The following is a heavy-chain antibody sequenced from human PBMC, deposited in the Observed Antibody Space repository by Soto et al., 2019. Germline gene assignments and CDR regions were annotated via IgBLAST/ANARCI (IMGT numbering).Heavy chain of an antibody. J-gene: IGHJ4*02. CDR3: AKQLGYCSDGSCYFPY. CDR2: SSSGGGST. CDR1: GFTFSSYA. V-gene: IGHV3-23*04. D-gene: IGHD2-15*01. Sequence: EVKLVESGGGLVQPGGSLRLSCAASGFTFSSYAMSWVRQTPGKGLEWVSASSSGGGSTYYADSVKGRFTISRDNSKNTLYLQMNSLRAEDTAVYYCAKQLGYCSDGSCYFPYWGQGTLVTVSS.